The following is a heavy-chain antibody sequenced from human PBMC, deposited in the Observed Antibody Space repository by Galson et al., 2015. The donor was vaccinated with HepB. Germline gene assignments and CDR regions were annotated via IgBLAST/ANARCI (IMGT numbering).Heavy chain of an antibody. CDR1: GYTFTGYY. Sequence: SVKVSCKASGYTFTGYYMHWVRQAPGQGLEWMGRINPNSGGTNYAQKFQGRVTMTRDTSISTAYMELSRLRSDDTAVYYCAREGPIDYYYYYMDVWGKGTTVTVSS. J-gene: IGHJ6*03. D-gene: IGHD3-22*01. CDR2: INPNSGGT. CDR3: AREGPIDYYYYYMDV. V-gene: IGHV1-2*06.